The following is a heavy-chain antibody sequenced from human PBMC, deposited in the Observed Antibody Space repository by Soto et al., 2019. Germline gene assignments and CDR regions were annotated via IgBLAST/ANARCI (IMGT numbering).Heavy chain of an antibody. CDR3: AHRVLRTVFGLVTTTAIYFDF. CDR2: IYWDDDK. V-gene: IGHV2-5*02. J-gene: IGHJ4*02. Sequence: QITLNESGPTVVRPTETLTLTCRFSGFSLTTSGVGVGWIRQSPGKAPEWLALIYWDDDKRYSASLKSRLTITKDTSQNPVVLTVSDLDPTDTATYYCAHRVLRTVFGLVTTTAIYFDFCGQGTPVAVSS. CDR1: GFSLTTSGVG. D-gene: IGHD3-3*01.